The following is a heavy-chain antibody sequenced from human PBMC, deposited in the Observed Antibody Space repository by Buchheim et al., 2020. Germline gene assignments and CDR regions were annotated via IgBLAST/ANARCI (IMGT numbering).Heavy chain of an antibody. CDR2: ISGSGGST. J-gene: IGHJ1*01. Sequence: EVQLLESGGGLVQPGGSLRLSCAASGFTFSSYAMSWVRQAPGKGLEWVSAISGSGGSTYYADSVKGRFTISRDTSKNTLYLQMNSRRAEDTAVYYCAKDRMGYCSGGSCYSVSEYFQHWGQGTL. CDR3: AKDRMGYCSGGSCYSVSEYFQH. V-gene: IGHV3-23*01. D-gene: IGHD2-15*01. CDR1: GFTFSSYA.